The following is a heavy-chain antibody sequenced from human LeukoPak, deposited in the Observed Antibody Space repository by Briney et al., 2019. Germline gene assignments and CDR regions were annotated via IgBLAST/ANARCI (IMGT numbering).Heavy chain of an antibody. D-gene: IGHD6-13*01. J-gene: IGHJ3*02. CDR2: MNPNSGNT. CDR3: AIGGRFAAAVTGAFDI. V-gene: IGHV1-8*01. Sequence: ASVKVSCRASGYTFTSYDINWVRQATGQGLEWMGWMNPNSGNTGYAQKFQGRVTMTRNTSISTAYMELGSLRSEDTAVYYCAIGGRFAAAVTGAFDIWGQGTMVTVSS. CDR1: GYTFTSYD.